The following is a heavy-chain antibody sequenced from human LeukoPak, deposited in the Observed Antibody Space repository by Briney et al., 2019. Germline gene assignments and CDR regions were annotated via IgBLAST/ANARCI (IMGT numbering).Heavy chain of an antibody. Sequence: PGGSLRLSCAASGFTFSSYWMHWVRQAPGKGLVWVSRINSDGSSTSYADSVKGRFTISRDNSKNTLYLQMNSLRAEDTAVYYCAKDLRYYDSSGYLDYWGQGTLVTVSS. V-gene: IGHV3-74*01. CDR1: GFTFSSYW. CDR2: INSDGSST. J-gene: IGHJ4*02. CDR3: AKDLRYYDSSGYLDY. D-gene: IGHD3-22*01.